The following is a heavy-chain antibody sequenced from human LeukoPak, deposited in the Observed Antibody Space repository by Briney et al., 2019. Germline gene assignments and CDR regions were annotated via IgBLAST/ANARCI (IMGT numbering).Heavy chain of an antibody. Sequence: SETLSLTCTVSGESITGYYWSWIRQPPGKGLEWIGEINHSGSTNYNPSLKSRVTISVDTSKNQFSLRLSSVTAADTAVYYCARHVTYYYGSVYYVDVWDKGTTVTVSS. CDR3: ARHVTYYYGSVYYVDV. V-gene: IGHV4-34*01. D-gene: IGHD3-10*01. CDR1: GESITGYY. CDR2: INHSGST. J-gene: IGHJ6*03.